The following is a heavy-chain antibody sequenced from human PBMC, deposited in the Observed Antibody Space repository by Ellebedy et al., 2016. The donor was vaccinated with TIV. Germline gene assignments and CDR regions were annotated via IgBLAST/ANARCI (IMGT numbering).Heavy chain of an antibody. V-gene: IGHV3-48*02. CDR1: GFIFSSYG. J-gene: IGHJ6*02. CDR3: ARCCSSGSCYYFYGMDV. D-gene: IGHD2-15*01. Sequence: PGGSLRLSCAASGFIFSSYGMHWVRQAPGKGLEWVSYISSSSSTIYYADSVKGRFTISRDNAQNSLYLQMNSLRDEDTAVYYCARCCSSGSCYYFYGMDVWGQGTTVTVSS. CDR2: ISSSSSTI.